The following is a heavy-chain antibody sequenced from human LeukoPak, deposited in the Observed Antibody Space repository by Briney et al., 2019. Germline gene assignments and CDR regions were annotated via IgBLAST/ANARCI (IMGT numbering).Heavy chain of an antibody. CDR2: IYYSGIT. CDR1: GASLNSYY. Sequence: SETLSLTCTVSGASLNSYYWSWIRQPPGKGLEWLGYIYYSGITNYNPSLKSRVTISVDTSRNQFSLKLSSVTAADTAVYYWARGMTTVTHWGQGTLVTVSS. CDR3: ARGMTTVTH. J-gene: IGHJ4*02. V-gene: IGHV4-59*08. D-gene: IGHD4-11*01.